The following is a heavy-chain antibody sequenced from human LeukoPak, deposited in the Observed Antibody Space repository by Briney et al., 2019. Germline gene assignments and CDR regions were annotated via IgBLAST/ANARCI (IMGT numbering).Heavy chain of an antibody. V-gene: IGHV1-2*02. CDR3: ARQGPYYYDSSGYSADY. CDR2: INPNSGGT. Sequence: ASVKVSCKASGYTLTGYYMHWVRQAPGQGLEWMGWINPNSGGTNYAQKFQGRVAMTRDTSISTAYMELSRLRSDDTAVYYCARQGPYYYDSSGYSADYWGQGTLVTVSS. J-gene: IGHJ4*02. CDR1: GYTLTGYY. D-gene: IGHD3-22*01.